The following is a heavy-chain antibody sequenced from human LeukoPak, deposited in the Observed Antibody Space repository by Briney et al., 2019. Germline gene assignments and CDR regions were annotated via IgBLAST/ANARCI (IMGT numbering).Heavy chain of an antibody. CDR3: ARPIVVVPAAFDY. Sequence: PGRSLRLSCAASGFTFSSYAMHWVRQAPGKGLEWVAVISYDGSNKYYADSVKGRFTISRDNSKNTLYLQMNSLRAEDTAVYYCARPIVVVPAAFDYWGQGTLVTVSS. CDR2: ISYDGSNK. J-gene: IGHJ4*02. CDR1: GFTFSSYA. D-gene: IGHD2-2*01. V-gene: IGHV3-30-3*01.